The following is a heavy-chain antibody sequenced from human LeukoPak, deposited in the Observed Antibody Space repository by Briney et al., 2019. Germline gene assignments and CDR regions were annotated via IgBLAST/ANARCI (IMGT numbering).Heavy chain of an antibody. V-gene: IGHV3-30*04. CDR2: ISYDGSNK. CDR3: ARDTTETGWFDP. CDR1: GFTFSSYA. D-gene: IGHD1-14*01. Sequence: GRSLRLSCAASGFTFSSYAMHWVRQAPGKGLEWVAVISYDGSNKYYADSVKGRFTISRDNSKNTLYLQMNSLRAEDTAVYYCARDTTETGWFDPWGQGTLVTVAS. J-gene: IGHJ5*02.